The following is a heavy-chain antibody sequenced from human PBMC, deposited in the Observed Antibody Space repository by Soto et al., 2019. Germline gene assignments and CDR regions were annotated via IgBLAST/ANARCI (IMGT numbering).Heavy chain of an antibody. D-gene: IGHD2-2*01. CDR2: ITWNSGTK. CDR1: GFSFDHYA. J-gene: IGHJ3*02. V-gene: IGHV3-9*01. CDR3: ARDSDQVRPVALGGASFDI. Sequence: EGQIVESGGGLVQPGRSLRLSCVASGFSFDHYAMHWVRQAPGKGLERVAGITWNSGTKDYGNGVKGRFSISRDNATNSLHLHMNSLGPQDTALYDGARDSDQVRPVALGGASFDIWGQGTLVTVSS.